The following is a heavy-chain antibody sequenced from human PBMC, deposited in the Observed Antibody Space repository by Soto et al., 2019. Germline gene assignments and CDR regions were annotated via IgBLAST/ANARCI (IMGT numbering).Heavy chain of an antibody. CDR1: GGTFSSYA. J-gene: IGHJ4*02. Sequence: GASVKVSCKASGGTFSSYAISWVRQAPGQGLEWMGGIIPIFGTANYAQKFQGRVTITADESTSTAYMELSSLRSEDTAVYYCASLIGGGFRYYFDYWGQGTLVTVSS. CDR3: ASLIGGGFRYYFDY. CDR2: IIPIFGTA. V-gene: IGHV1-69*13. D-gene: IGHD7-27*01.